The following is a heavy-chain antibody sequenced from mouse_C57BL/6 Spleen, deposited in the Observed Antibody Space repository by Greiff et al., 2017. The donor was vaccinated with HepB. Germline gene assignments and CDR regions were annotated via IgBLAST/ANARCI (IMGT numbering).Heavy chain of an antibody. Sequence: EVQLQQSGAELVRPGASVKLSCTASGFNIKDYYMHWVKQRPEQGLEWIGWIDPENGDTEYASKFQGKATITADTSSNTAYLQLSSLTSEDTAVYYCSITTIVATPYYFDYWGQGTTLTVSS. CDR1: GFNIKDYY. D-gene: IGHD1-1*01. CDR3: SITTIVATPYYFDY. J-gene: IGHJ2*01. V-gene: IGHV14-4*01. CDR2: IDPENGDT.